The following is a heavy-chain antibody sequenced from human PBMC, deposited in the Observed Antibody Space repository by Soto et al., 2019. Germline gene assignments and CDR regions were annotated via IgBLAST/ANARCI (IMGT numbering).Heavy chain of an antibody. V-gene: IGHV3-7*05. J-gene: IGHJ1*01. CDR2: INLDGSEK. D-gene: IGHD1-1*01. CDR3: ARGAMAGNEVPGD. Sequence: EGQLVESGGGLVQPGGSLRLSCQVSGFTFSSYGMTWVRRAPVKGLEWVANINLDGSEKYYVDAGKGRFTISRDNATTTRHLDMLALRSNDSNVYYWARGAMAGNEVPGDWGQGTIATV. CDR1: GFTFSSYG.